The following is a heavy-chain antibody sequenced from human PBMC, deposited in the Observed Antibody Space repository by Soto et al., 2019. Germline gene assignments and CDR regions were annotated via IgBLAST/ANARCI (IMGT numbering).Heavy chain of an antibody. CDR1: GYTFTSYD. V-gene: IGHV1-8*01. D-gene: IGHD3-3*01. J-gene: IGHJ6*02. CDR3: ARERYSYDFWGNYYYYGMDV. Sequence: QVQLVQSGAEVKKPGASVKVSCKASGYTFTSYDINWVRQATGQGLEWMGWMNPNSGNTGYAQKFQGRVTMTRNTSISTVYMELSSLRSEDTAVYYCARERYSYDFWGNYYYYGMDVWGQGTTVTVSS. CDR2: MNPNSGNT.